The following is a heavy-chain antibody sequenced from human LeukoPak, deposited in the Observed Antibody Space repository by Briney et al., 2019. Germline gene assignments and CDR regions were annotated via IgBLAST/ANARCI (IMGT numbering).Heavy chain of an antibody. V-gene: IGHV3-11*01. Sequence: PGGSLRLSCAASGFTFSDFHMGWIRQAPGKGLKWVAYISRGDSPTYHADSVRGRFTISRDNAKNLLYLQMNSLRVDDTAVYYCARLGAGLGSWGQGTLVTVSS. CDR1: GFTFSDFH. CDR3: ARLGAGLGS. CDR2: ISRGDSPT. D-gene: IGHD4/OR15-4a*01. J-gene: IGHJ4*02.